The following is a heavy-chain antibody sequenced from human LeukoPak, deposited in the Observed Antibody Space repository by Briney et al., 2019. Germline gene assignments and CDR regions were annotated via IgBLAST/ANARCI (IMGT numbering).Heavy chain of an antibody. J-gene: IGHJ5*02. CDR1: GGSISSGGYY. V-gene: IGHV4-39*07. D-gene: IGHD2-2*01. CDR3: ARGHDCSSTSCYDSYWSDP. CDR2: INHSGST. Sequence: SETLSLTCTVSGGSISSGGYYWSWIRQHPGKGLEWIGEINHSGSTNYNPSLKSRVTISVDTSKNQFSLKLSSVTAADTAVYYCARGHDCSSTSCYDSYWSDPWGQGTLVTVSS.